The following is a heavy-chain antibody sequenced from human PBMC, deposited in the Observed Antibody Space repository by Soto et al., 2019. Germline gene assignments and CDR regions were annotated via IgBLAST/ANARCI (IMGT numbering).Heavy chain of an antibody. Sequence: LXLSCAASEFTFSRYAMSWVRQAPGKGLEWVSAISGSCGSTYYADSVKGRFTISRDNSKNTLYLQMNSLRAEDTAVYYCAKGIAVAEDAFDIWGQGTMVTV. CDR1: EFTFSRYA. CDR2: ISGSCGST. J-gene: IGHJ3*02. CDR3: AKGIAVAEDAFDI. V-gene: IGHV3-23*01. D-gene: IGHD6-19*01.